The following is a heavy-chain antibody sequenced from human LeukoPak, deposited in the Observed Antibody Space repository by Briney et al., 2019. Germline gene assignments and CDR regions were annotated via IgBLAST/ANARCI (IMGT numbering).Heavy chain of an antibody. J-gene: IGHJ4*02. CDR2: VYYSGST. D-gene: IGHD3-9*01. Sequence: SETLSLTCTVSGGSISSYYWSWIRQPPGKGLEWIGYVYYSGSTNYNPSLKSRVTISVDTSKNQFSLKLSSVTAADTAVYYCAREVGTINFDYWGQGTLVTVSS. V-gene: IGHV4-59*12. CDR3: AREVGTINFDY. CDR1: GGSISSYY.